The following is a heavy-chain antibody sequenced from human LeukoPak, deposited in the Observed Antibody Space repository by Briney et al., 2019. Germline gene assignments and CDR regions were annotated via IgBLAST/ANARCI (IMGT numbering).Heavy chain of an antibody. CDR2: ISGGGNT. CDR3: AKDLHNYGMDV. V-gene: IGHV3-53*01. J-gene: IGHJ6*02. Sequence: GGSLRLSRAASGFSISNNYMNWVRQAPGKGLEWVSTISGGGNTYDAGSVKGRFTISRDNSKNMLYLQMNNLRAEDTAVYYCAKDLHNYGMDVWGQGTMVTVSS. CDR1: GFSISNNY.